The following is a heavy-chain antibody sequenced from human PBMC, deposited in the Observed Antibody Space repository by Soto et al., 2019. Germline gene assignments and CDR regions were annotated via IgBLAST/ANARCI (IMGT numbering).Heavy chain of an antibody. D-gene: IGHD4-4*01. CDR1: GFTFSSYN. V-gene: IGHV3-48*02. CDR3: AREMTSVGPFDY. Sequence: GGSLRLSCAASGFTFSSYNMNWVRQAPGKGLEWLSYISTSSATILYADSVKGRFTISRDNAMNSLFLQMNSLRDEDTAVYYCAREMTSVGPFDYWGQGTLVTVSS. CDR2: ISTSSATI. J-gene: IGHJ4*02.